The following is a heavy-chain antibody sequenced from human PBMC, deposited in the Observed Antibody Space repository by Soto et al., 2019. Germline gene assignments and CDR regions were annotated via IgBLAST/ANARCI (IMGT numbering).Heavy chain of an antibody. CDR2: IVGNGGAT. V-gene: IGHV3-23*01. D-gene: IGHD3-10*01. J-gene: IGHJ4*02. CDR3: ATDYYYDSGSH. Sequence: EVQLLESGGGLVQPGGSLRLSCAASGFTFSTYAMTWVRQAPGKGLEWVSGIVGNGGATYYADSVKGRFSISRDNSKNTLYLQMNSLRPEDTAVYYCATDYYYDSGSHWCQGTLVIVSA. CDR1: GFTFSTYA.